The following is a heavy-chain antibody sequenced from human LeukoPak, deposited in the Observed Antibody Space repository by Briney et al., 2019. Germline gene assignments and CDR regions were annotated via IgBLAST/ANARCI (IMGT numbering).Heavy chain of an antibody. CDR3: TSHGSGSYYDY. Sequence: GGSLRLSCTASGFTFGDYAISWFRQAPGKGLEWVGFIRSKAYGGTTEYAASVKGRFTISRDDSKSIAYLQMNSLKTEDTAVYYCTSHGSGSYYDYWGQGTLVTVSS. CDR2: IRSKAYGGTT. J-gene: IGHJ4*02. CDR1: GFTFGDYA. D-gene: IGHD3-10*01. V-gene: IGHV3-49*03.